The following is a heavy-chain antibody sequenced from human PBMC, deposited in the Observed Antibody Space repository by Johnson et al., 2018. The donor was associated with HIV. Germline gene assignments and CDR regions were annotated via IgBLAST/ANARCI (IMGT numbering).Heavy chain of an antibody. CDR3: AKSTQASILRESGPYGAFDI. Sequence: QVQLVESGGGVVQPGGSLRPSCAASGFTFSSYGIHWVRQAPGKGLEWVAFLRSDGSHKYKADSVKARFTISRDNSKNTLYLQMNSLRGDDPAIYYCAKSTQASILRESGPYGAFDIWGRGTMVTVSS. V-gene: IGHV3-30*02. CDR2: LRSDGSHK. CDR1: GFTFSSYG. D-gene: IGHD3-10*01. J-gene: IGHJ3*02.